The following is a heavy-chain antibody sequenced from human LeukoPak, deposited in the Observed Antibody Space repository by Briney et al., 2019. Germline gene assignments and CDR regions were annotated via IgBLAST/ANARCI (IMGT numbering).Heavy chain of an antibody. CDR2: INSSGSRT. D-gene: IGHD6-19*01. CDR1: GFTFSCFA. Sequence: GGPLRLSCAASGFTFSCFAMSWVRPAPGKGLEWVSTINSSGSRTFYADSVKGRCTISRDDSKNTVYLQMDSLRAEDTAVYYCAKYSGGWYNDHWGQGTLVTVSS. CDR3: AKYSGGWYNDH. J-gene: IGHJ4*02. V-gene: IGHV3-23*01.